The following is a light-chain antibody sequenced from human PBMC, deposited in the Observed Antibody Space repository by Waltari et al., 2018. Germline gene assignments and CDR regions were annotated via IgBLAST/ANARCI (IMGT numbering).Light chain of an antibody. V-gene: IGKV1-5*03. CDR2: KSS. CDR3: QEYDTLPVT. Sequence: DIQMTQSPSTLSASVGDRVTITCRASQSVKNNLAWYQQKPGKAPKVVTHKSSRLESGVPSRFSGSGYGTEFTLTISSLQHDDFATYDCQEYDTLPVTFGGGTKVEIK. J-gene: IGKJ4*01. CDR1: QSVKNN.